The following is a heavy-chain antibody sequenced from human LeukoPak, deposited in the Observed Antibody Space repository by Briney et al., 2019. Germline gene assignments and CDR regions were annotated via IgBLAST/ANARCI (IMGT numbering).Heavy chain of an antibody. CDR3: ARDPDSSGYYAYYFDY. D-gene: IGHD3-22*01. J-gene: IGHJ4*02. CDR1: GFTFSSYA. CDR2: ISYDGSNK. V-gene: IGHV3-30-3*01. Sequence: GRSLRLCSAASGFTFSSYAMHWVRQAPGKGLEWVAVISYDGSNKYYAGSVKGRFTISRDNSKNTLYLQMNSLRAEDTAVYYCARDPDSSGYYAYYFDYWGQGTLVTVSS.